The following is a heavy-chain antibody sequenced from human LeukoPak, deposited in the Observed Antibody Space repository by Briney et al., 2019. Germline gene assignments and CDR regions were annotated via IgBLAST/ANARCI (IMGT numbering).Heavy chain of an antibody. Sequence: SQTLSLTCTVSGGSISSGDYYWSWIHQPPGKGLEWIAYMYYSGSTYYNPSLKSRVTISVDTSKNQFSLKLSSVTAADTAVYYCARALRREWWYWGQGTLVTVSS. D-gene: IGHD2-15*01. CDR3: ARALRREWWY. J-gene: IGHJ4*02. V-gene: IGHV4-30-4*01. CDR2: MYYSGST. CDR1: GGSISSGDYY.